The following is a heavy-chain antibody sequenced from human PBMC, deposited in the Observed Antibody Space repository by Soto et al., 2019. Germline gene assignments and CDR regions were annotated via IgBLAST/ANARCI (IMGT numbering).Heavy chain of an antibody. CDR3: AKDRGVGARPVYYYGMDV. D-gene: IGHD1-26*01. V-gene: IGHV3-30*18. J-gene: IGHJ6*02. CDR2: ISYDGSNI. Sequence: PGGSLRLSCAASGFTFSSYGMHWVRQAPGKGLEWVAVISYDGSNIYYADSVKGRFTSSRDSSKNTLYLQMNSMRAEDTAVYYCAKDRGVGARPVYYYGMDVWGQGTTVTVSS. CDR1: GFTFSSYG.